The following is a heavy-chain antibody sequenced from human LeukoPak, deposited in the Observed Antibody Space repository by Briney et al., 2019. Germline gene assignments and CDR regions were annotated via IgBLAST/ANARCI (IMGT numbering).Heavy chain of an antibody. Sequence: SETLSLTCTVSGGSISSYYWSWIRQPPGKGLEWIGYIYYSGSTNYNPSLKSRGTISVDTSKNQFSLKLSSVTAADTAVYYCARIYCSGGSCSDYWGQGTLVTVSS. D-gene: IGHD2-15*01. CDR1: GGSISSYY. CDR2: IYYSGST. CDR3: ARIYCSGGSCSDY. J-gene: IGHJ4*02. V-gene: IGHV4-59*01.